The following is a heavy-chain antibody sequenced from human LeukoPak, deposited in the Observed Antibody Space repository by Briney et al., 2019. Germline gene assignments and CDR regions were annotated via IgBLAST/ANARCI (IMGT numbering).Heavy chain of an antibody. CDR1: GYTFTGYY. CDR3: ARDPGNKVVNGLFEQ. CDR2: INPNSGGT. Sequence: GASVKVSCKASGYTFTGYYMHWVRQAPGQGLEWMGWINPNSGGTNYAQKFQGRVTVTRDTSISTAYMELSRRRSDHTAVYYVARDPGNKVVNGLFEQWGQGTPVTVSS. J-gene: IGHJ4*02. V-gene: IGHV1-2*02. D-gene: IGHD4-23*01.